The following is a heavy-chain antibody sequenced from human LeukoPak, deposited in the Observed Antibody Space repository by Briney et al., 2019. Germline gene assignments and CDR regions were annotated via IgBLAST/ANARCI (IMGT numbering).Heavy chain of an antibody. CDR3: ARARTDYDFWSGYYTRNWFDP. J-gene: IGHJ5*02. D-gene: IGHD3-3*01. CDR2: INHSGST. Sequence: SETLSLTCTVSGGSISSSSYYWGWIRQPPGKGLEWIGEINHSGSTNYNPSLKSRVTISVDTSKNQFSLKLSSVTAADTAVYYCARARTDYDFWSGYYTRNWFDPWGQGTLVTVSS. CDR1: GGSISSSSYY. V-gene: IGHV4-39*07.